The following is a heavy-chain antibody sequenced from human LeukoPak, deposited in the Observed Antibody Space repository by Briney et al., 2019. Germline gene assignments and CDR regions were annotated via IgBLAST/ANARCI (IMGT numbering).Heavy chain of an antibody. CDR3: ARDAAYCGGDCYSDAFDI. CDR2: IIPIFGTA. Sequence: GASVKVSCKASGGTFSSYAISWVRQAPGQGLEWMGRIIPIFGTANYAQKFQGRVTITTDESTSTTYMELSSLRSEDTAVYYCARDAAYCGGDCYSDAFDIWGQGTMVTVSS. CDR1: GGTFSSYA. D-gene: IGHD2-21*02. J-gene: IGHJ3*02. V-gene: IGHV1-69*05.